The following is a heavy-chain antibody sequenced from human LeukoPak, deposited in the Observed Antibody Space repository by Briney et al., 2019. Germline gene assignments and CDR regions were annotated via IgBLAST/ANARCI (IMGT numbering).Heavy chain of an antibody. CDR1: GFTFSSYG. CDR2: ISYDGSNK. J-gene: IGHJ6*04. Sequence: GGSLRLSCAASGFTFSSYGMHWVRQAPGKGLEWVAVISYDGSNKYYADSVKGRFTISRDNSKNTLYLRMNSLRAEDTAVYYCAKDRHCSGGSCYPYYYYYYGMDVWGKGTTVTVSS. V-gene: IGHV3-30*18. D-gene: IGHD2-15*01. CDR3: AKDRHCSGGSCYPYYYYYYGMDV.